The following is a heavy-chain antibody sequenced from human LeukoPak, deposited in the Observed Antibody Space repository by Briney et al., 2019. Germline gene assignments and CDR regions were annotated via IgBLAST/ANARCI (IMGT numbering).Heavy chain of an antibody. Sequence: GGSLRLSCAASGFTFSSYAMSWVRQAPGKGLEWASGITGSGGSTYYADSVKGRFTIFRDNSKNTLYLQMNSLRAEDTAVYYCANGGSIAVATPLDYWGQGTLVTVSS. CDR1: GFTFSSYA. J-gene: IGHJ4*02. D-gene: IGHD6-19*01. V-gene: IGHV3-23*01. CDR3: ANGGSIAVATPLDY. CDR2: ITGSGGST.